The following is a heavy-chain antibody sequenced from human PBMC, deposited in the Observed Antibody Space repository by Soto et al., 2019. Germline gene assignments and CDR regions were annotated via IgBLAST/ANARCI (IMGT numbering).Heavy chain of an antibody. CDR1: EFTFSNYA. CDR2: ISYDGNNK. V-gene: IGHV3-30*03. D-gene: IGHD3-22*01. CDR3: ARVPIPYYYDSSGYYYFDY. J-gene: IGHJ4*02. Sequence: GGSLRLSCAASEFTFSNYAMHWVRQPPGKGLQWLAVISYDGNNKYYADSVKGRFTISRDNAKNSLYLQMNSLRDEDTAVYYCARVPIPYYYDSSGYYYFDYWGQGTLVTVSS.